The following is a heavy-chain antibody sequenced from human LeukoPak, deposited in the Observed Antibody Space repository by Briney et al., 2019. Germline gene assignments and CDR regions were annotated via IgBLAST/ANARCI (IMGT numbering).Heavy chain of an antibody. J-gene: IGHJ4*02. CDR1: GYTFTSYY. CDR3: VRSSSLVRGVILLTSDHHGIH. Sequence: ASVKVSCRASGYTFTSYYMHWVRQAPGQGLEWMGIINPSGGSTSYAQKFQGRVTMTRDTSTSTVYMELSSLRSEDTAVYYCVRSSSLVRGVILLTSDHHGIHWGQGTLVTVTS. CDR2: INPSGGST. D-gene: IGHD3-10*01. V-gene: IGHV1-46*01.